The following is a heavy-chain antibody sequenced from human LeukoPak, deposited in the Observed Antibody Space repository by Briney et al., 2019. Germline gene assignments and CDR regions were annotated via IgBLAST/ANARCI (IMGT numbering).Heavy chain of an antibody. Sequence: GGSLRLSCAASGFTFSSYWMSWVRQAPGKGLEWVANIKQDGSEKYYVDSVKGRSTTSRDNAKNSLYLQMNSLRAEDTAVYYCARDPAYFDWLSSTPDYWGQGTLVTVSS. CDR2: IKQDGSEK. J-gene: IGHJ4*02. CDR3: ARDPAYFDWLSSTPDY. CDR1: GFTFSSYW. V-gene: IGHV3-7*01. D-gene: IGHD3-9*01.